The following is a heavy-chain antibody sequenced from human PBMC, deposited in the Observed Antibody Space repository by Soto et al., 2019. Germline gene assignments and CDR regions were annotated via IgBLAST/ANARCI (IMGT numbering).Heavy chain of an antibody. J-gene: IGHJ6*02. V-gene: IGHV4-39*01. D-gene: IGHD3-10*01. Sequence: PSETLSLSCTVSGVSISRSSYYWDWIRQPLRKGLDWIGSIYYIGSTYYHPSLKRRVTLSVDTSKNQFSLKLSSVTAADTAVYYCARLRYYGSGSSESPYYYYGMDVWGQGTTVT. CDR2: IYYIGST. CDR1: GVSISRSSYY. CDR3: ARLRYYGSGSSESPYYYYGMDV.